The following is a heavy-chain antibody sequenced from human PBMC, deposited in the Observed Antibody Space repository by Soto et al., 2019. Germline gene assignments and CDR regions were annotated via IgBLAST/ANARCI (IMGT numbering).Heavy chain of an antibody. J-gene: IGHJ5*02. CDR3: ARGGYYGSGSYYKGGWFDP. V-gene: IGHV3-7*03. CDR1: GFTFSSYW. CDR2: IKQDGSEK. D-gene: IGHD3-10*01. Sequence: ESGGGLVQPGGSLRLSCAASGFTFSSYWMSWVRQAPGKGLEWVANIKQDGSEKYYVDSVKGRFTISRDNAKNSLYLQMNSLRAEDTAVYYCARGGYYGSGSYYKGGWFDPWGQGTLVTVSS.